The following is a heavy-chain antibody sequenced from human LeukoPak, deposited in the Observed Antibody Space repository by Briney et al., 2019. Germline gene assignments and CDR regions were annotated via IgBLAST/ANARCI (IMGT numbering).Heavy chain of an antibody. V-gene: IGHV1-18*01. CDR3: ATLDYYDSSAYYSDY. CDR1: GYTFTSYG. CDR2: ISAYNGNT. J-gene: IGHJ4*02. Sequence: EASVKVSCKASGYTFTSYGISWVRQAPGQGLEWMGWISAYNGNTNYAQKLQGRVTMTTDTSTSTAYMELRSLRSDDTAVYYCATLDYYDSSAYYSDYWGQGTLVTVSS. D-gene: IGHD3-22*01.